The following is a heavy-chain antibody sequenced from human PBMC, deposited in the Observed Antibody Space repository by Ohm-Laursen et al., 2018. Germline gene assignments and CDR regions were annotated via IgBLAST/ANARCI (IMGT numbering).Heavy chain of an antibody. Sequence: SLRLSCAASGFTFSSYAMSWVRQAPGEGLEWVSAISGSGGSTYYADSVKGRFTISRDNSKNTLYLQMNSLRAEDTAVYYCANVQSGGYYSFWFDPWGQGTLVTVSS. V-gene: IGHV3-23*01. CDR3: ANVQSGGYYSFWFDP. CDR2: ISGSGGST. D-gene: IGHD1-26*01. J-gene: IGHJ5*02. CDR1: GFTFSSYA.